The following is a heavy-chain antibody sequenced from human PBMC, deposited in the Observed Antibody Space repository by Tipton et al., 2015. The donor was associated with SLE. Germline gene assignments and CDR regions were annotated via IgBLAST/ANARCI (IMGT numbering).Heavy chain of an antibody. D-gene: IGHD6-13*01. CDR3: ASGPYSSSWYYFDY. J-gene: IGHJ4*01. V-gene: IGHV1-69*13. Sequence: QLVKPGAEVKKPGASVKVSCKASGYTFTSYGISWVRQAPGQGLEWMGGIIPIFGTANYAQKFQGRVTITADESTSTAYMELSSLRSEDTAVYYCASGPYSSSWYYFDYWGHGTLVTVSS. CDR1: GYTFTSYG. CDR2: IIPIFGTA.